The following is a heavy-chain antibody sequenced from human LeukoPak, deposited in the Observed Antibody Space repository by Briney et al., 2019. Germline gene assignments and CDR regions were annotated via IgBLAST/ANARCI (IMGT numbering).Heavy chain of an antibody. CDR2: ISGSGGST. V-gene: IGHV3-23*01. J-gene: IGHJ4*02. Sequence: GGSLRLSCAASGFTFSSYAMSWVRQAPGKGLEWVSAISGSGGSTYYADSVKGRFTISRDNSKNTLYLQMNSLRAEDTAVYYCAKASPYSYSSGWPYFDYWGQGTLVTVSS. D-gene: IGHD6-19*01. CDR1: GFTFSSYA. CDR3: AKASPYSYSSGWPYFDY.